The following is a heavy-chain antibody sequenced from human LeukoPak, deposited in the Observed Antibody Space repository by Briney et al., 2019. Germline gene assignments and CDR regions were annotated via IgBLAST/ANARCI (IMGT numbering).Heavy chain of an antibody. CDR1: GGTFSSYA. CDR3: ARDSGGRGHFDL. CDR2: IIPIFGTA. J-gene: IGHJ4*02. D-gene: IGHD3-16*01. V-gene: IGHV1-69*13. Sequence: ASVKVSCKASGGTFSSYAISWVRQAPGQGLEWMGGIIPIFGTANYAQKFQGRVTITADESTSTAYMELRSLRSDDTAVYYCARDSGGRGHFDLWGQGTLVTVSS.